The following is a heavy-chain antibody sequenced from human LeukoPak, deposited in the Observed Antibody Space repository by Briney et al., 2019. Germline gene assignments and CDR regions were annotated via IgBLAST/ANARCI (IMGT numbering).Heavy chain of an antibody. J-gene: IGHJ4*02. D-gene: IGHD6-6*01. CDR1: GFAFSSYG. V-gene: IGHV3-30*02. CDR3: ANLARPLDY. Sequence: GGSLRLSCVASGFAFSSYGMHWVRQAPGKGLEWVAFIRYDGSNEYVDSVKGRFTISRDNSKNTLYLQMNSLKPEDTAVYYCANLARPLDYWGQGALVTVSS. CDR2: IRYDGSNE.